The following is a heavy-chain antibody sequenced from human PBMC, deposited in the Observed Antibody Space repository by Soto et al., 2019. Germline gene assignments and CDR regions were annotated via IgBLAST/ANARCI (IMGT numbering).Heavy chain of an antibody. CDR1: GFTFNSAW. V-gene: IGHV3-15*01. CDR2: IKSKTDGETT. CDR3: TTKQIKSAL. Sequence: EVQLVESGGGLVKPGESLRLSCAASGFTFNSAWMSWVRQAPGKGLEWVGRIKSKTDGETTDYTAPVKGRFTISRDDSKNTLYLQMNSLKTEDTAVYYCTTKQIKSALWGQRTLVTVSS. D-gene: IGHD6-6*01. J-gene: IGHJ4*02.